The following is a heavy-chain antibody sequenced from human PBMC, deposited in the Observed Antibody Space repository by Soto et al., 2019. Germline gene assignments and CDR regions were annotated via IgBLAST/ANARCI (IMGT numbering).Heavy chain of an antibody. CDR2: ISYDGSNK. V-gene: IGHV3-30*03. D-gene: IGHD3-10*01. J-gene: IGHJ4*02. CDR1: GFTFSSYD. Sequence: QVQLVESGGGVVQPGRSLRLSCAASGFTFSSYDMHWVRQAPGKGLEWVAVISYDGSNKYYADSVKGRFTISRDNSKNTLYLQMNSLRAEDTAVYYCAPWFGAFDYWGQGTPVTVSS. CDR3: APWFGAFDY.